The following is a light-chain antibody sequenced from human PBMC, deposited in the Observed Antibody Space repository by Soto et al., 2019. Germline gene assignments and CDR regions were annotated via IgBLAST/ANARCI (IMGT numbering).Light chain of an antibody. CDR2: HDS. Sequence: SYELTQPPSVSVSPGQTASITCSGDKLGDKYACWYQQKPGQSPVLVIYHDSKRPSGIPERFSGSNSGNTATLTISGTQAMDEADYYCQAWDSSTASHVFGTGTKLTFL. CDR3: QAWDSSTASHV. V-gene: IGLV3-1*01. J-gene: IGLJ1*01. CDR1: KLGDKY.